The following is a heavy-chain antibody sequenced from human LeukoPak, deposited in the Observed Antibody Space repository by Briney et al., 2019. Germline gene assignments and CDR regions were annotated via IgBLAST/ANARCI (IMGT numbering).Heavy chain of an antibody. CDR2: ISSSSSYI. CDR3: ARDLGAAAGFFDY. CDR1: GFTFSSYS. D-gene: IGHD6-13*01. V-gene: IGHV3-21*01. Sequence: PGGSLRLSCAASGFTFSSYSMNWVRQAPGKGLEWVSSISSSSSYIYYADSVKGRFTISRDNAKNSLYLQMNSLRAEDTAVYYCARDLGAAAGFFDYWGQGTLVIVSS. J-gene: IGHJ4*02.